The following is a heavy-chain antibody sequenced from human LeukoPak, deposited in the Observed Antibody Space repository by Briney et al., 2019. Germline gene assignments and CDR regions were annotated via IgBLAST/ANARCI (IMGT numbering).Heavy chain of an antibody. CDR2: INPNSGGT. D-gene: IGHD5-18*01. V-gene: IGHV1-2*02. Sequence: ASVKVSCKASEYTFTGYYMHWVRQAPGQGLEWMGWINPNSGGTNYAQKFQGRVTMTRETSISTAYMELSRLRSDDTAMYYCARDRAYSYGPFDYWGQGTLVTVSS. CDR1: EYTFTGYY. J-gene: IGHJ4*02. CDR3: ARDRAYSYGPFDY.